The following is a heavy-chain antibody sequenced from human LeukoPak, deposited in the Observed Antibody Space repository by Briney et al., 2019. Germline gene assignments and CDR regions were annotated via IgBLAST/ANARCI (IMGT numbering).Heavy chain of an antibody. Sequence: SETLSLTCAVYGGSFSGYYWSWIRQPPGKGLEWIGEINHSGSTNYNPSLKSRVTISVDTSKNQFSLKLSSVTAADTAVYYCARRASWAWAFDYWGQGTLVTVSS. CDR3: ARRASWAWAFDY. D-gene: IGHD3-16*01. CDR2: INHSGST. CDR1: GGSFSGYY. V-gene: IGHV4-34*01. J-gene: IGHJ4*02.